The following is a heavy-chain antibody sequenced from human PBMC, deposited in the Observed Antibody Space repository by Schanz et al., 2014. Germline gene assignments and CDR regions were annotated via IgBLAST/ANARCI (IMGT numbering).Heavy chain of an antibody. V-gene: IGHV1-18*04. CDR1: GFNFNNYD. D-gene: IGHD6-13*01. Sequence: QVQLVQSGAEVKKPGASVKVSCTASGFNFNNYDINWVRQATGQGLEWVGWISVYTGNTKYGQKVQGRVTMTADTSTNTAYMELRSLRSDDTAVYYCAREQIMAAAGLVDYWGHGTLVTVSS. CDR3: AREQIMAAAGLVDY. CDR2: ISVYTGNT. J-gene: IGHJ4*01.